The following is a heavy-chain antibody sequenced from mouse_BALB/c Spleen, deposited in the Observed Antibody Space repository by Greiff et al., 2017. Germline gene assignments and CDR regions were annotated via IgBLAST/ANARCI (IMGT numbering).Heavy chain of an antibody. V-gene: IGHV5-12-1*01. CDR3: ARHSSGYVGYAMDY. J-gene: IGHJ4*01. D-gene: IGHD3-1*01. CDR2: ISSGGGST. CDR1: GFAFSSYD. Sequence: EVMLVESGGGLVKPGGSLKLSCAASGFAFSSYDMSWVRQTPEKRLEWVAYISSGGGSTYYPDTVKGRFTISRDNAKNTLYLQMSSLKSEDTAMYYGARHSSGYVGYAMDYWGQGTSVTVSS.